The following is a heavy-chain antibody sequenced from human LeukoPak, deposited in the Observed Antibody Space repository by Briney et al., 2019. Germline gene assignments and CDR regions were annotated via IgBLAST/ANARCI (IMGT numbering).Heavy chain of an antibody. V-gene: IGHV4-34*01. CDR2: INHSGST. CDR3: ARLSITLFGVVSAHYDH. Sequence: SETLSLTCAVFGGSFSGYYWSWIRQPPGKGLEWIGEINHSGSTDYNPSLKSRVTISGDSSKNQFSLNLNSVTAADTAVYYCARLSITLFGVVSAHYDHWGQGTLVTVSS. CDR1: GGSFSGYY. D-gene: IGHD3-3*01. J-gene: IGHJ4*02.